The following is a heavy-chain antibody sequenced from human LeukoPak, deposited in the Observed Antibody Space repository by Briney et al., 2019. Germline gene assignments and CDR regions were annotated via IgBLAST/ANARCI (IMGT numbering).Heavy chain of an antibody. Sequence: GGSLRPSCAASGFTFSRYWMHWVRQAPGRGLVWVSRINGDGSSIRYADSVKGRFTNSRDNAKNTLYLQMNSLRAEDTSVYYCARAVRNSEMTTSWGYYFDFWGQGTLVTVSS. J-gene: IGHJ4*02. CDR1: GFTFSRYW. CDR2: INGDGSSI. CDR3: ARAVRNSEMTTSWGYYFDF. V-gene: IGHV3-74*01. D-gene: IGHD5-24*01.